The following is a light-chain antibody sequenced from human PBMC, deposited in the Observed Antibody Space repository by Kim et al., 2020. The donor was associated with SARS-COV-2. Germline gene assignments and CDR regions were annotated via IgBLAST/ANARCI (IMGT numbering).Light chain of an antibody. J-gene: IGLJ2*01. Sequence: QSALTQPASVSGSPGQSITISCTGTSSDVGGYDYVSWYQQHPGKAPKLMIFDVSHRPSGVSNRFSGSKSGNTASLTISGLQAEDEADYYCSSFITSSDVLFGGGTQLTVL. V-gene: IGLV2-14*03. CDR1: SSDVGGYDY. CDR3: SSFITSSDVL. CDR2: DVS.